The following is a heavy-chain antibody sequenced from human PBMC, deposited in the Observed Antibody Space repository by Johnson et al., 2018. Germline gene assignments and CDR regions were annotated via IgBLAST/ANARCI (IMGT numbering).Heavy chain of an antibody. CDR2: IGTAGDT. D-gene: IGHD1-26*01. J-gene: IGHJ3*02. Sequence: VQLVESGGGLVQPGGSLRLSCAASGFTFSSYDMHWVRQATGKGLEWVSAIGTAGDTYYPGSVKGRFTISRENAKNSLYLQMNSLRAGDTALYYCARVRGIYLVDSFDIWGQGTMVTVSS. CDR3: ARVRGIYLVDSFDI. CDR1: GFTFSSYD. V-gene: IGHV3-13*01.